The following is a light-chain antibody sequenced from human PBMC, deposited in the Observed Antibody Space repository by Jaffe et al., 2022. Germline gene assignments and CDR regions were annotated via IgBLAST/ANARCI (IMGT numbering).Light chain of an antibody. CDR3: QHYNGWPPWT. V-gene: IGKV3-15*01. J-gene: IGKJ1*01. CDR2: GAS. CDR1: QSVSSD. Sequence: EIVMTQSPATLSVSPGERATLSCRASQSVSSDLAWYQQRPGQAPRLLIFGASTRATGIPARFSGSGSGTYFTLTISSLQSEDFAVYYCQHYNGWPPWTFGQGTKVEVK.